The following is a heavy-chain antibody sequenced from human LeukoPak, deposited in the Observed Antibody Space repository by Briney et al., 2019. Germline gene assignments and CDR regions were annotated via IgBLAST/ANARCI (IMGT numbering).Heavy chain of an antibody. CDR2: ISYDGSNK. CDR3: ARAYSYSGSSYFDY. J-gene: IGHJ4*02. D-gene: IGHD1-26*01. Sequence: PGRSLRLSCAASGFTFSSYAMHWVRQAPGKGLEWVAVISYDGSNKYYADSVKGRFTISRDNSKNTLYLQMNSLRAEDTAVYYCARAYSYSGSSYFDYWGQGTLVTVSS. CDR1: GFTFSSYA. V-gene: IGHV3-30-3*01.